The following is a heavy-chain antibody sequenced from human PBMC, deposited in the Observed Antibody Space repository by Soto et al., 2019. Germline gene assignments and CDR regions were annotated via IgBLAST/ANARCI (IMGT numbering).Heavy chain of an antibody. CDR1: GFTFSNAW. CDR2: IKSKTDGGTT. Sequence: EVQLVESGGGLVKPGGSLRLSCAASGFTFSNAWMSWVRQAPGKGLEWVGRIKSKTDGGTTDYAAPVKGRFTISRDDSKNTLYLQMNSLKTEDTAVYYCTTDLVATGWYYFDYWGQGTLVTVSS. CDR3: TTDLVATGWYYFDY. J-gene: IGHJ4*02. D-gene: IGHD5-12*01. V-gene: IGHV3-15*01.